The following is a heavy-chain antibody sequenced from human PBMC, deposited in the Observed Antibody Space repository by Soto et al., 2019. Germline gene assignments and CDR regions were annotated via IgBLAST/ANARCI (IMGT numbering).Heavy chain of an antibody. V-gene: IGHV3-73*01. CDR3: TRLSGVAVAGTGYYYGMDV. CDR2: IRSKANSYAT. J-gene: IGHJ6*02. Sequence: GESLKISCAASGFTFSGSAMHWVRQASGKGLEWVGRIRSKANSYATAYAASVKGRFTISRDDSKNTAYLQMNSLKTEDTAVYYCTRLSGVAVAGTGYYYGMDVWGQGTTVNVSS. CDR1: GFTFSGSA. D-gene: IGHD6-19*01.